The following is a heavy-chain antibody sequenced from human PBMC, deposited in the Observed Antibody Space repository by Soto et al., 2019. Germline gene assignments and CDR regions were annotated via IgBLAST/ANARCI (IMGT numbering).Heavy chain of an antibody. V-gene: IGHV4-34*01. CDR3: AKSIVVVVAATHQKFYYYGMDV. CDR1: GGSFSGYY. CDR2: INHSGST. J-gene: IGHJ6*02. D-gene: IGHD2-15*01. Sequence: SETLSLTCAVYGGSFSGYYWSWIRQPPGKGLEWIGEINHSGSTNYNPSLKSRVTISVDTSKNQFSLKLSSVTAADTAVYYCAKSIVVVVAATHQKFYYYGMDVWGQGTTVTVSS.